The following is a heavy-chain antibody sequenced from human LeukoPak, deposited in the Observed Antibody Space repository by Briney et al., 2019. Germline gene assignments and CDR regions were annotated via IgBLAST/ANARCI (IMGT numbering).Heavy chain of an antibody. J-gene: IGHJ6*02. CDR3: ARDLLRTRGVVPAAMPYYYYYGMDV. D-gene: IGHD2-2*01. CDR2: ISSSSSYI. Sequence: GGSLRLSCAASGFTFSSYSMNWVRQAPGKGLEWVSSISSSSSYIYYADSVKGRFTISRDNAKNSLYLQMNSLRAEDTAVYYCARDLLRTRGVVPAAMPYYYYYGMDVWGQGTTVTVSS. CDR1: GFTFSSYS. V-gene: IGHV3-21*01.